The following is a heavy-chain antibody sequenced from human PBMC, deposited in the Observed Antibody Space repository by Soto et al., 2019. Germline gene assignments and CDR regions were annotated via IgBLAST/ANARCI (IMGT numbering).Heavy chain of an antibody. D-gene: IGHD3-10*01. Sequence: QLQLQESGPGLVKPSETLSLTCTVSGGSISSSSYYWGWIRQPPGKGLEWIGSIYYSGSTYYNPSLKSRVTISVDTSKNQFSLKLSSVTAADTAVYYCATALLWFGELIYWGQGTLVTVSS. V-gene: IGHV4-39*01. J-gene: IGHJ4*02. CDR3: ATALLWFGELIY. CDR2: IYYSGST. CDR1: GGSISSSSYY.